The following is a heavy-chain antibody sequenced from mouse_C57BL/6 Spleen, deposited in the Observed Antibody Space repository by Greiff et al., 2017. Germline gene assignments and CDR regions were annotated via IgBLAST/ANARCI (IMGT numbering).Heavy chain of an antibody. V-gene: IGHV1-64*01. J-gene: IGHJ2*01. CDR2: IHPNSGST. CDR1: GYTFTSYW. Sequence: QVQLQQSGAELVKPGASVKLSCKASGYTFTSYWMHWVKQRPGQGLEWIGMIHPNSGSTNYNEKFKSKATLTVDKSSSTAYMQLSSLTSEDSAVYYCARRGLGGYFDYWGQGTTLTVSS. D-gene: IGHD4-1*01. CDR3: ARRGLGGYFDY.